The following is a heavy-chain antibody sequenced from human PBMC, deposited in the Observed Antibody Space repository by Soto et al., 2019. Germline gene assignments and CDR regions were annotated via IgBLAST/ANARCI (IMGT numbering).Heavy chain of an antibody. CDR3: ARETQVVRDYYYYGMDV. V-gene: IGHV1-2*04. D-gene: IGHD6-6*01. J-gene: IGHJ6*02. CDR2: INPNSGGT. CDR1: GYTFTGYY. Sequence: ASVKVSCKASGYTFTGYYMHWVRQAPGQGLEWTGWINPNSGGTNYAQKFQGWVTMTRDTSISTAYMELSRLRSDDTAVYYCARETQVVRDYYYYGMDVWGQGTTVTVSS.